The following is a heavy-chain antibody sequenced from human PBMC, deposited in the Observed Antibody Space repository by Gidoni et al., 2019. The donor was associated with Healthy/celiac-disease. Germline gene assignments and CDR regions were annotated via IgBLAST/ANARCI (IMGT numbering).Heavy chain of an antibody. D-gene: IGHD3-16*01. J-gene: IGHJ4*02. Sequence: GEGLEWMGWISAYNGNTNYAQKLQGRVTMTTDTSTSTAYMELRSLRSDDTAVYYCARDGSRDGGVSAPPGIWGQGTLVTVSS. CDR3: ARDGSRDGGVSAPPGI. CDR2: ISAYNGNT. V-gene: IGHV1-18*01.